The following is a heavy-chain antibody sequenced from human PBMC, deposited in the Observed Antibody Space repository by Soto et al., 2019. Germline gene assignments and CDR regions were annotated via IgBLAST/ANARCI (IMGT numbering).Heavy chain of an antibody. D-gene: IGHD2-8*01. J-gene: IGHJ4*02. Sequence: PGGSLRLSCAASGFTFSSYAMHWVRQAPGKGLEWVAVISYDGSNKYYADSVKGRFTISRDNSKNTLYLQMNSLRAEDTDVYYCARRGGKSDLDCTNGVCYPTGLDYWGQGTLVTVSS. V-gene: IGHV3-30-3*01. CDR2: ISYDGSNK. CDR3: ARRGGKSDLDCTNGVCYPTGLDY. CDR1: GFTFSSYA.